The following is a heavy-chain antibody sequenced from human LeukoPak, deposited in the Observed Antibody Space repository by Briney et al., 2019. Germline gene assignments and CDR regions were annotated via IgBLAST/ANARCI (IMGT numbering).Heavy chain of an antibody. V-gene: IGHV3-7*01. J-gene: IGHJ4*02. Sequence: PGGSLRLSCAASGLICSRCWMSWVREDPGEGLEWVANIKQDGSAKYYVDSVKGRFTISRDNAKNSLYLQMGSLRAEDTAVYYCARFSGRNWGQGTLVTVSS. CDR1: GLICSRCW. CDR2: IKQDGSAK. CDR3: ARFSGRN. D-gene: IGHD2-15*01.